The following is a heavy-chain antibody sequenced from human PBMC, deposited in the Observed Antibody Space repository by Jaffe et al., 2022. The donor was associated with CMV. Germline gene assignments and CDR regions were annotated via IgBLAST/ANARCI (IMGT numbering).Heavy chain of an antibody. CDR2: LYSGGST. CDR3: ARVGDSNGYLLGYFDY. Sequence: EVQLVESGGVLVQPGGSLRLSCAVSGFAVSRNYMAWIRQAPGKGLEWVSVLYSGGSTSYADSVKGRFTISRDIPKNTLYLQMNSLRAEDTAMYYCARVGDSNGYLLGYFDYWGQGTVVTVSS. D-gene: IGHD3-22*01. CDR1: GFAVSRNY. V-gene: IGHV3-66*01. J-gene: IGHJ4*02.